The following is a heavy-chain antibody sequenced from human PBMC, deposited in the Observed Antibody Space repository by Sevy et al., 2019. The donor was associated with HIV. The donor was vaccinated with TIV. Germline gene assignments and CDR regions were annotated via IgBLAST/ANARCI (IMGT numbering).Heavy chain of an antibody. CDR3: AKGDRTFYGMDV. CDR2: ISGSGGAT. Sequence: GGSLRLSCAASGFTFARYAMNWVRQAPGKGLEWVSAISGSGGATHYAESVEGRFTISRDNSRETLYVQMNSLRVEDTAVYYCAKGDRTFYGMDVWGQGTTVTVSS. V-gene: IGHV3-23*01. D-gene: IGHD3-16*01. CDR1: GFTFARYA. J-gene: IGHJ6*02.